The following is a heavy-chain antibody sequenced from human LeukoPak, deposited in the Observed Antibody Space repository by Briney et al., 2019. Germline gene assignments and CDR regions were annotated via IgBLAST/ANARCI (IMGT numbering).Heavy chain of an antibody. CDR3: ARGVVGENSYGPPPFDY. D-gene: IGHD5-18*01. CDR2: IYPGDSDT. Sequence: GESLKISCKGSGYRFTSYWIGWVRQMPGKGLEWMGIIYPGDSDTRYSPSFQGQVTISADKSISTAYLQWSSLKASATAMYYCARGVVGENSYGPPPFDYWGQGTLVTVSS. V-gene: IGHV5-51*01. CDR1: GYRFTSYW. J-gene: IGHJ4*02.